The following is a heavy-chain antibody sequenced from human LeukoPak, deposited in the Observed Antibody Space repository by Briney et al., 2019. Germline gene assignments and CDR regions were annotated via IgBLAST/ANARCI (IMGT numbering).Heavy chain of an antibody. CDR2: IYYSGST. CDR3: ARERPNYDSSGYPGDDAFDI. CDR1: GGSIRSYY. V-gene: IGHV4-59*01. J-gene: IGHJ3*02. D-gene: IGHD3-22*01. Sequence: SETLSLTCTVSGGSIRSYYWSWIRQPPGKGLEWIGYIYYSGSTNYNPSLKSRVTISVDTSKNQFSLKLTSVTAADTAVYFCARERPNYDSSGYPGDDAFDIWGPGTVVTVFS.